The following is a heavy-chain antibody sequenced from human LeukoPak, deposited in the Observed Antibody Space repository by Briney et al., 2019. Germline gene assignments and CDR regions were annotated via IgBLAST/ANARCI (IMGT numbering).Heavy chain of an antibody. CDR2: VYYSGGT. J-gene: IGHJ4*02. CDR1: DDSMSSYY. CDR3: ARAQDTAMVVFDY. V-gene: IGHV4-59*01. D-gene: IGHD5-18*01. Sequence: SEALSLTCTVSDDSMSSYYWNWIRQPPGKGLEWIGYVYYSGGTNYNPSLKSRVTISLDTSKNQFSLKLSSVTAADTAVYYCARAQDTAMVVFDYWGQGTLVTVSS.